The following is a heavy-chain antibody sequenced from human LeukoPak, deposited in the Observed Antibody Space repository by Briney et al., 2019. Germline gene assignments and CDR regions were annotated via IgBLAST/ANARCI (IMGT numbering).Heavy chain of an antibody. D-gene: IGHD2-2*01. V-gene: IGHV1-18*01. Sequence: ASVKVSCKASGYTFTSYGISWVRQAPGQGLEWMGWISAYNGNTNYAQKLQGRVTITRDTSISTAYMELSSLRAEDTAVYYCALISYCTSLTCYFPDYWGQGTLVTVSS. CDR3: ALISYCTSLTCYFPDY. CDR2: ISAYNGNT. CDR1: GYTFTSYG. J-gene: IGHJ4*02.